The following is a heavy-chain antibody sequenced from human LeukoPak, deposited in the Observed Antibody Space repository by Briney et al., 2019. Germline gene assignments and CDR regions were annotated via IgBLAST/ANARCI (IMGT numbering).Heavy chain of an antibody. CDR1: GFTFSTFA. CDR3: ATYRQVLLPFES. CDR2: IFAGGGEI. D-gene: IGHD2-8*02. V-gene: IGHV3-23*01. J-gene: IGHJ4*02. Sequence: GGSLRLSCSASGFTFSTFAMIWVRQPPGKGLEWVSSIFAGGGEIHYADSVRGRFTISRDNSKSTLSLQMNSLRAEDTAIYYCATYRQVLLPFESWGQGTLVTVSS.